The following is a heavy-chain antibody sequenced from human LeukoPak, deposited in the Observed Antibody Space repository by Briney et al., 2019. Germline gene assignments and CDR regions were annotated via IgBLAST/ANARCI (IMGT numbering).Heavy chain of an antibody. V-gene: IGHV3-66*01. D-gene: IGHD1-26*01. J-gene: IGHJ4*02. CDR3: ASNSGSYVQLDY. Sequence: GGSLRLSCAASGFTFDDYAMHWVRQAPGKGLEWVSVIYSGGSTYYADSVKGRFTISRDNSKNTLYLQMNSLRAEDTAVYYCASNSGSYVQLDYWGQGTLVTVSS. CDR1: GFTFDDYA. CDR2: IYSGGST.